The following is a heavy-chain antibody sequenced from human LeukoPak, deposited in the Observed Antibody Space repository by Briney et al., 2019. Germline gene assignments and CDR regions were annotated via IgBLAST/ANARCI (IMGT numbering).Heavy chain of an antibody. CDR1: GYTFINYY. CDR2: FNPSGGSA. J-gene: IGHJ4*02. Sequence: GASAKVSCKASGYTFINYYMHWVRQAPGQGLEWMGIFNPSGGSAYYAQKFQGRVTMTSDVSTSTFHMELSSLRSEDTAVYYCARPVDTASLVNWGQGTLVTVSS. D-gene: IGHD5-18*01. CDR3: ARPVDTASLVN. V-gene: IGHV1-46*01.